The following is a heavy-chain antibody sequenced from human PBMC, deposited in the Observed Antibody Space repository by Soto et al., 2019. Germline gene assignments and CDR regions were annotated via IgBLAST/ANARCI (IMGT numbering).Heavy chain of an antibody. Sequence: QVQLEESGPGLVKPSQTLSLTCTVSGGSIRNSGYYGTWIRQFPGKGLEWIGYIFHTGNTYYNPSLRTRLSISVDTSKNQFSLRLSSVTAADTPVYYCATCGHTYGNAFDIWGQGTLVTVSS. J-gene: IGHJ3*02. CDR3: ATCGHTYGNAFDI. CDR1: GGSIRNSGYY. CDR2: IFHTGNT. D-gene: IGHD5-18*01. V-gene: IGHV4-31*03.